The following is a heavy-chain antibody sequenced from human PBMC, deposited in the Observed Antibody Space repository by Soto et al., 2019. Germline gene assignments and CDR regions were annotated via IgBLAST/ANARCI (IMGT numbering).Heavy chain of an antibody. V-gene: IGHV4-59*01. CDR3: ARYSVNWPPGVDY. D-gene: IGHD1-1*01. CDR1: GGSISSYY. Sequence: QVQLQESGPGLVKPSETLSLTCTVSGGSISSYYWSWIRQPPGKGLEWIGYIYYSGSTNYNPSLKSRVTISVDTSKNQFSLKVKYVTAADTAVYYCARYSVNWPPGVDYWGQGTLVTVSS. J-gene: IGHJ4*02. CDR2: IYYSGST.